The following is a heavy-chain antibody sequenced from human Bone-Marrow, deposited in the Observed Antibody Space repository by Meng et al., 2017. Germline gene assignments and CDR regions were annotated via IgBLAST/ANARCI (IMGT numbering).Heavy chain of an antibody. CDR3: AHRFKRLRWEYFDY. CDR2: IFWDDDR. Sequence: SGPTLVKPTQTLTLTCTFSGFSLNTSGVGVGWIRQPPGKALEWLALIFWDDDRRYSPSLKSRLTITKDTSKNQVVLTMTNMDPVDTATYYCAHRFKRLRWEYFDYWGQGTLVTVSS. CDR1: GFSLNTSGVG. J-gene: IGHJ4*02. V-gene: IGHV2-5*02. D-gene: IGHD4-23*01.